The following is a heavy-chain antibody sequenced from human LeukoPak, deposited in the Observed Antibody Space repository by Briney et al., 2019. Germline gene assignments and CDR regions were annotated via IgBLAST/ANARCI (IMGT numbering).Heavy chain of an antibody. J-gene: IGHJ4*02. CDR1: GFTFSNYW. Sequence: GGSLRLSCAASGFTFSNYWMNWVRQAPGKGLEWVANINQDGGEKYYVDSVKGRFTISRDNSKNTLYLQMNSLRAEDTAVYYCAKDIRWFDYWGQGTLVTVSS. V-gene: IGHV3-7*03. CDR3: AKDIRWFDY. CDR2: INQDGGEK.